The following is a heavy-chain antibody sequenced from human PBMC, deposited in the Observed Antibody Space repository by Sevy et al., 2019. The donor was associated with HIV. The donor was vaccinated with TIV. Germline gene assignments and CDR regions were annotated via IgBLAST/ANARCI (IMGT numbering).Heavy chain of an antibody. CDR3: AKDLRSSSHYYFDY. D-gene: IGHD6-13*01. V-gene: IGHV3-23*01. J-gene: IGHJ4*02. CDR2: ISGSGGST. CDR1: GFTFSSYA. Sequence: GGSLRLSCAASGFTFSSYAMSWVRQAPGKGLEWVSAISGSGGSTYYADSVKGRFTSSRDKSKNTLYLQMNSLRAEDTAVYYCAKDLRSSSHYYFDYWGQGTLVTVSS.